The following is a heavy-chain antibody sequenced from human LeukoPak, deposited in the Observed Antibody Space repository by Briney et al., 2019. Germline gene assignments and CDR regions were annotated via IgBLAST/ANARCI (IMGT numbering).Heavy chain of an antibody. J-gene: IGHJ5*02. Sequence: PSETLSLTCAVYGGSFSGYYWSWIRQPPGKGLEWIGEINHSGSTNYNPSLKSRVTISVDTSKNQFSLKLSSVTAADTAVYYCARGGPLGFDPWGQGTLVTVSS. CDR1: GGSFSGYY. CDR3: ARGGPLGFDP. V-gene: IGHV4-34*01. CDR2: INHSGST.